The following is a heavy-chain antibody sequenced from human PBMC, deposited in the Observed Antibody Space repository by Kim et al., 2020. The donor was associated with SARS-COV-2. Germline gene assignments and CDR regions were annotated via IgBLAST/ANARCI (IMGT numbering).Heavy chain of an antibody. J-gene: IGHJ6*02. CDR3: ARGSPLVYYYYGMDV. Sequence: DSVKGRFTNSRDIAKNSLYSQMNGLRAEDTAVYYCARGSPLVYYYYGMDVWGQGTTVTVSS. V-gene: IGHV3-66*01.